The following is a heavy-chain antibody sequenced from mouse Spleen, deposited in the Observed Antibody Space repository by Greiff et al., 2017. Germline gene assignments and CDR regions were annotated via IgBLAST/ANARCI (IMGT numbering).Heavy chain of an antibody. CDR2: ISYDGSN. J-gene: IGHJ2*01. Sequence: EVKLQESGPGLVKPSQSLSLTCSVTGYSITSGYYWNWIRQFPGNKLEWMGYISYDGSNNYNPSLKNRISITRDTSKNQFFLKLNSVTTEDTATYYCARDQGLRHYFDYWGQGTTLTVSS. V-gene: IGHV3-6*01. CDR3: ARDQGLRHYFDY. CDR1: GYSITSGYY. D-gene: IGHD1-2*01.